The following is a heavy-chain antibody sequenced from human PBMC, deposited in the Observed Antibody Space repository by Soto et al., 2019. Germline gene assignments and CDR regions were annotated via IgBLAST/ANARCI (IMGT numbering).Heavy chain of an antibody. CDR1: GGSISSSSYY. V-gene: IGHV4-39*01. Sequence: QLQLQESGPGLVKPSETLSLTCTVSGGSISSSSYYWGWIRQPPGKGLEWIGSIYYSGSTYYNPCLKSRVTISVDTSKNQFSLKLSSVTAADTAVYYCARSTTGTTGPSALRYWGQGTLVTVSS. D-gene: IGHD1-1*01. CDR2: IYYSGST. CDR3: ARSTTGTTGPSALRY. J-gene: IGHJ4*02.